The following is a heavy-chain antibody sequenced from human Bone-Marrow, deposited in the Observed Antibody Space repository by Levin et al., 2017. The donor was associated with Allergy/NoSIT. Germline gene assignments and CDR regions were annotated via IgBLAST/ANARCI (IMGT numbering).Heavy chain of an antibody. D-gene: IGHD3-16*01. J-gene: IGHJ3*01. Sequence: ASETLSLTCTVSGGSISSGYCSWLRQPPGKGLEWIGYISYSGSTNYNSSLKSRVTISVDRSKNQFSMRLTSVTAADTAVYYCASIKSGGASFDVWGQGTLVTVSS. CDR2: ISYSGST. CDR3: ASIKSGGASFDV. V-gene: IGHV4-59*01. CDR1: GGSISSGY.